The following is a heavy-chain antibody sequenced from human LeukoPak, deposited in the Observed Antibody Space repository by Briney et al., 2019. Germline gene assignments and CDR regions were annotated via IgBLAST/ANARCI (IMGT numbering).Heavy chain of an antibody. CDR3: ARHSSSWYSSFDY. CDR1: DGSISSYY. V-gene: IGHV4-59*08. Sequence: SETLSLTCTVSDGSISSYYWSWIRQPPGKGLEWIGYIYYSGSTNYNPSLKSRVTISVDTSKNQFSLKLSSVTAADTAVYYCARHSSSWYSSFDYWGQGTLVTVSS. D-gene: IGHD6-13*01. CDR2: IYYSGST. J-gene: IGHJ4*02.